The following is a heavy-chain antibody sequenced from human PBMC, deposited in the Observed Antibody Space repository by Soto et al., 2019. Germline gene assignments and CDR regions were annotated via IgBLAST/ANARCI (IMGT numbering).Heavy chain of an antibody. J-gene: IGHJ4*02. CDR2: IKSKTDGGTT. Sequence: EVQLVESGGGLVEPGGSLRLSCAASGFTFFTAWMSWVRQAPGKGPEWIGRIKSKTDGGTTDYAAPVKGRFIISRDDAKKMLYLQMSSLKTEDTAVYYCTTDLSSSIFGVKTDLGHWGQGTLVTVSS. D-gene: IGHD3-3*02. V-gene: IGHV3-15*01. CDR1: GFTFFTAW. CDR3: TTDLSSSIFGVKTDLGH.